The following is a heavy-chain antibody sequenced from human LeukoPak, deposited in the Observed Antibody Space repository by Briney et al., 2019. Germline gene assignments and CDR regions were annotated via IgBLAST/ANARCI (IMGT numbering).Heavy chain of an antibody. CDR1: GFDFRNYY. CDR3: TRDEGATVATYRFDF. J-gene: IGHJ4*02. D-gene: IGHD4-23*01. CDR2: IKYDGTYT. Sequence: PGGSLRLSYEASGFDFRNYYMSWVRQAPGKGLEWLANIKYDGTYTNYKDSVKGRLTLSRDNAKNSVYLQMNSLRAEDTAVYYCTRDEGATVATYRFDFWGRGTLVTVSS. V-gene: IGHV3-7*01.